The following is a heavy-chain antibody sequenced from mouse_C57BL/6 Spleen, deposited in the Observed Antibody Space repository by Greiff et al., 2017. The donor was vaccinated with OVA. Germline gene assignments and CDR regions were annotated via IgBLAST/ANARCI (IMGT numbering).Heavy chain of an antibody. J-gene: IGHJ4*01. Sequence: EVKLLESGPELVKPGASVKISCKASGYSFTDYNMNWVKQSNGKSLEWIGVINPNYGTTSYNQKFKGKATLTVDQSSSTAYMQLNSLTSEDSAVYYCARELPTVVATGSAMGYWGQGTSVTVSS. D-gene: IGHD1-1*01. V-gene: IGHV1-39*01. CDR3: ARELPTVVATGSAMGY. CDR1: GYSFTDYN. CDR2: INPNYGTT.